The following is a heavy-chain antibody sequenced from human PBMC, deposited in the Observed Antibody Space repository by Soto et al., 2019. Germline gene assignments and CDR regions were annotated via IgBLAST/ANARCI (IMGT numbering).Heavy chain of an antibody. CDR1: GDSFNDYY. J-gene: IGHJ6*03. Sequence: QVQLVQSGAEVRKPGASVTVSCRSSGDSFNDYYIHWVRQAPGQGFEWMGWINPNGGVTKYAQKFQGWVSMTSDTSTRTVYMQLSRLRSDDTAVYYCARESGGATATLDYYYFYMDVWGTGTTVTVSS. V-gene: IGHV1-2*04. CDR3: ARESGGATATLDYYYFYMDV. CDR2: INPNGGVT. D-gene: IGHD5-12*01.